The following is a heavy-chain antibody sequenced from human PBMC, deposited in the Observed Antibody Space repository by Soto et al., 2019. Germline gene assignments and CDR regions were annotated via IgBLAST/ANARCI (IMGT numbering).Heavy chain of an antibody. CDR2: IYYSGST. D-gene: IGHD2-2*03. Sequence: QVQLQESGPGLVKPSQTLSLTCTVSGGSISSGGYYWSWIRQHPGKGLEWIGYIYYSGSTYYDPSLKSRVTISVDTSKNQFSLKLSSVTAADTAVYYCARTGERWILGYYFDYWGQGTLVTVSS. CDR3: ARTGERWILGYYFDY. V-gene: IGHV4-31*03. CDR1: GGSISSGGYY. J-gene: IGHJ4*02.